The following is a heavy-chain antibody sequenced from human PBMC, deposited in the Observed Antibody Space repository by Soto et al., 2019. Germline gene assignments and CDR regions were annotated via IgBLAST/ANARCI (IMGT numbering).Heavy chain of an antibody. CDR3: ARFSGWYSAFDY. CDR2: IYYSGST. V-gene: IGHV4-59*01. CDR1: GDAISSYY. J-gene: IGHJ4*02. Sequence: PSETLSLTCSVSGDAISSYYWSWIRQPPGKGLEWIGYIYYSGSTNYNPSLKSRVTISVDTSKNEFSLKLSSVTAADTAVYYCARFSGWYSAFDYWGQGAPVTVSS. D-gene: IGHD6-19*01.